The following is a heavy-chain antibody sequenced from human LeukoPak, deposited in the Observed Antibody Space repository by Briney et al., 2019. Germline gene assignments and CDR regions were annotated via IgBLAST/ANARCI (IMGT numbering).Heavy chain of an antibody. CDR2: IKQDGSEK. CDR3: ASAPPSYGGKRYSGSYYFDY. D-gene: IGHD1-26*01. V-gene: IGHV3-7*01. CDR1: GFTFSSYW. Sequence: GGSLRLSCAASGFTFSSYWMSWVRQAPGKGLEWVANIKQDGSEKYYVDSVKGRFTISRDNAKNSLYLQMNSLRAEDTAVYYCASAPPSYGGKRYSGSYYFDYWGQGTLVTVSS. J-gene: IGHJ4*02.